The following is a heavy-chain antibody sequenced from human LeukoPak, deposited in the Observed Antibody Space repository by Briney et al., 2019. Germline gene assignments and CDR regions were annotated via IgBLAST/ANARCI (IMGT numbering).Heavy chain of an antibody. CDR2: INPNSGGT. D-gene: IGHD1-26*01. Sequence: GASVKVSCKASGYTFTGYYMHWVRQAPGQGLEWMGWINPNSGGTSYAQKFQGRVTMTRDMSTSTVYMELSSLRSDDTAVYYCARGPMPRSGSYGGGWFDPWGQGTLVTVSS. CDR1: GYTFTGYY. V-gene: IGHV1-2*02. CDR3: ARGPMPRSGSYGGGWFDP. J-gene: IGHJ5*02.